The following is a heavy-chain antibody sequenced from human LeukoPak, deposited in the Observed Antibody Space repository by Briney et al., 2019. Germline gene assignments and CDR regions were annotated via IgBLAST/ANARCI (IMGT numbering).Heavy chain of an antibody. V-gene: IGHV3-21*01. CDR1: GFTFSSYS. Sequence: PGGSLRLSCAASGFTFSSYSMNCVRQAPGKGLEWGSSISSSSRYIYYADSVKGRFTISRDNAKNSLYLQMNSLRAEDTAVYYCARDPPAAGSSDGNYYFDYWGQGTLITVSS. J-gene: IGHJ4*02. D-gene: IGHD1-7*01. CDR3: ARDPPAAGSSDGNYYFDY. CDR2: ISSSSRYI.